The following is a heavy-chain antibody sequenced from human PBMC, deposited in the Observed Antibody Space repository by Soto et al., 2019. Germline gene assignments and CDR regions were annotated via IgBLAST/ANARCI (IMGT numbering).Heavy chain of an antibody. CDR3: ARDRIGASGTEVALDS. D-gene: IGHD1-26*01. Sequence: SETLSLTCTFSGGSISPYYWNWLRQAPGKGLEWIAYVTYSGRTVYNPSLQSRVTISLDTSKKQFSLKVYSVTSADTAVYYCARDRIGASGTEVALDSWGQGARVTVS. CDR2: VTYSGRT. J-gene: IGHJ3*01. CDR1: GGSISPYY. V-gene: IGHV4-59*01.